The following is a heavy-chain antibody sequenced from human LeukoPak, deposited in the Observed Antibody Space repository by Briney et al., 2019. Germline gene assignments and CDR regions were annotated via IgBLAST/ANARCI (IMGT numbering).Heavy chain of an antibody. V-gene: IGHV3-30-3*01. Sequence: GGSLRLSCAAPGFTFSSYAMHWVRQAPGKGLEWVAVISYDGSNKYYADSVKGRFTISRDNSKNTLYLQMNSLRAEDTAVYYCARDYLPAAYYYYGMDVWGQGTTVTVSS. CDR2: ISYDGSNK. CDR1: GFTFSSYA. J-gene: IGHJ6*02. D-gene: IGHD2-2*01. CDR3: ARDYLPAAYYYYGMDV.